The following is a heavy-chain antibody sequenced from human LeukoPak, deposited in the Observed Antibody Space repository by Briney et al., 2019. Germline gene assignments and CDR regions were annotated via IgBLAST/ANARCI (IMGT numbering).Heavy chain of an antibody. CDR1: GFTFSSYA. CDR2: ISGSGGST. Sequence: GGSLRLPCAASGFTFSSYAMSWVRQAPGKGLEWVSAISGSGGSTYYADSVKGRFTISRDNSKNTLYLQMNSLRAEDTAVYYCAKADAYYDFWSGRNYWGQGTLVTVSS. V-gene: IGHV3-23*01. D-gene: IGHD3-3*01. CDR3: AKADAYYDFWSGRNY. J-gene: IGHJ4*02.